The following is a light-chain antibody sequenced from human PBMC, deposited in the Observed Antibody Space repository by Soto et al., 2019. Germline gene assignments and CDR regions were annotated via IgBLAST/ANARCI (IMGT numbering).Light chain of an antibody. CDR1: QSAGNF. CDR3: QQHNQWPIT. J-gene: IGKJ5*01. Sequence: EILMTQSRDTLSVSPGETASLSCRGASQSAGNFLAWYQQKPGQAPRLLIYYISTRATGIPARFSGSGSGTEFTLTINSLQSEDSAVYYCQQHNQWPITFGQGTRLEIK. CDR2: YIS. V-gene: IGKV3D-15*01.